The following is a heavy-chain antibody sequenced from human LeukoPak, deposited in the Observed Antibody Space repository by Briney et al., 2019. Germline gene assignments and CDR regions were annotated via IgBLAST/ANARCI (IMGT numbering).Heavy chain of an antibody. D-gene: IGHD2-15*01. CDR2: LNHSGST. V-gene: IGHV4-34*08. CDR3: GGSKGYFDY. Sequence: SETLSLTRAVYGGTFSGYYWSWIRQPPGKGLEWFGELNHSGSTNYNPSLKSRVTISVDTSKNQFSLKLSSVTAADTAVYYCGGSKGYFDYWGQGTLVTVSS. J-gene: IGHJ4*02. CDR1: GGTFSGYY.